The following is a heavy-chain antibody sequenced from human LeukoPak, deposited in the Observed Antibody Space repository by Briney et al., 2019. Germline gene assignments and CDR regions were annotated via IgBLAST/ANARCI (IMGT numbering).Heavy chain of an antibody. Sequence: PSETLSLTCTVSGGSIGSDYWSWIRQPPGKGLEWIGYIYYSGSTNYNPSLKSRVTISVDTSKNQFSLKLSSVTAADTAVYYCARLRSYCGGDCYLDYFDYWGQGTLVTVSS. CDR2: IYYSGST. J-gene: IGHJ4*02. D-gene: IGHD2-21*02. CDR1: GGSIGSDY. V-gene: IGHV4-59*08. CDR3: ARLRSYCGGDCYLDYFDY.